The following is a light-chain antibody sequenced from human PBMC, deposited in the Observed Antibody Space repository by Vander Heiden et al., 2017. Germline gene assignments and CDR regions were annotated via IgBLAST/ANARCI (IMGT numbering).Light chain of an antibody. CDR3: QQRRT. CDR2: DAS. J-gene: IGKJ3*01. CDR1: QSVSSY. Sequence: EIVSTQSPATLSLSPGARATLPCRASQSVSSYLAWYQQKPGQAPSLLIYDASSRATGIPARFSGSGSGTDFTLTISSLEPEDFAVYYCQQRRTFGPGTKVDIK. V-gene: IGKV3-11*01.